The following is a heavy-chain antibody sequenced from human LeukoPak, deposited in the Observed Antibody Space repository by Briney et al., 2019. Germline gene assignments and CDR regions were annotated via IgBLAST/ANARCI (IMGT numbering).Heavy chain of an antibody. CDR1: GYTFTGYY. CDR3: ARLYCSGGSCYPPYYFDY. D-gene: IGHD2-15*01. J-gene: IGHJ4*02. Sequence: ASVKVSCKASGYTFTGYYMHCVRQAPGQGLEWMGWINPNSGGTNYAQKFQGRVTMTRDTSISTAYMELSRLRSDDTAVYYCARLYCSGGSCYPPYYFDYWGQGTLVTVSS. CDR2: INPNSGGT. V-gene: IGHV1-2*02.